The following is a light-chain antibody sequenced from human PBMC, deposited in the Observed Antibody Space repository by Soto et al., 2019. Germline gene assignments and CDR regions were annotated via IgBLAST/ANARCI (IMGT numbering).Light chain of an antibody. CDR2: DAS. J-gene: IGKJ4*01. CDR3: QQRSNWLLT. CDR1: QSVSSY. V-gene: IGKV3-11*01. Sequence: EIVLTQSPATLSLSPGERATLSCRASQSVSSYLAWYQLKPGQAPRLLIYDASNRATGIQARFSGSGSGTDFTLTISSLEPEDFAVYYCQQRSNWLLTFGGGTKVEIK.